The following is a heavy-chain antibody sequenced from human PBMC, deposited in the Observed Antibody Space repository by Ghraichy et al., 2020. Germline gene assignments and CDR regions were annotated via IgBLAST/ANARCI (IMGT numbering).Heavy chain of an antibody. J-gene: IGHJ4*02. CDR2: IKQAGTEK. CDR3: TPDIVFRH. D-gene: IGHD2-15*01. CDR1: GFTFSHWW. V-gene: IGHV3-7*01. Sequence: GGSLRLSCAASGFTFSHWWMRWVRQAPGKGLEWVANIKQAGTEKYYVDSVKGRFTISRDNTKNSLYLQMNSLRAEDTAVYHCTPDIVFRHWGQGALVTVS.